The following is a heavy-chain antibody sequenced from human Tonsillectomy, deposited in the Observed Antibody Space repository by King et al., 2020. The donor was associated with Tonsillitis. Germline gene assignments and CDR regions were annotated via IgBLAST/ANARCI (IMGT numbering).Heavy chain of an antibody. CDR3: ARGLVRGVILDYFDY. J-gene: IGHJ4*02. CDR1: GYIFTSSD. D-gene: IGHD3-10*01. Sequence: VQLVESGAEVKKPGASVKVSCKASGYIFTSSDISWVRQAPGQGLEWMGVISAYNGHINYAQKLQGRVTMTTDTSTGTAYMALSSLRSDDTAVYYCARGLVRGVILDYFDYWGQGTLVTVSS. V-gene: IGHV1-18*01. CDR2: ISAYNGHI.